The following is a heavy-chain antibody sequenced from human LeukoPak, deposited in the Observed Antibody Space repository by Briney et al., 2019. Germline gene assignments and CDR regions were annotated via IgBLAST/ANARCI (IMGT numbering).Heavy chain of an antibody. D-gene: IGHD6-13*01. CDR2: INPSCCST. J-gene: IGHJ4*02. V-gene: IGHV1-46*01. CDR3: ARAVRQLVDFDY. Sequence: ASVKVSCKASGYTFTNYYLHWVRQAPGQGIEGMGVINPSCCSTSYAQKFHGRVTMTRHTSTSIVYMDLSSLRSEDTAVYYCARAVRQLVDFDYWGQGTLVTVSS. CDR1: GYTFTNYY.